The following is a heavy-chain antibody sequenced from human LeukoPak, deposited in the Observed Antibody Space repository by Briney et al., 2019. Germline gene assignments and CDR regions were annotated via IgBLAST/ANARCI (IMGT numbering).Heavy chain of an antibody. D-gene: IGHD6-13*01. V-gene: IGHV3-53*01. J-gene: IGHJ1*01. CDR3: ARQYSSSRTGNLQH. CDR1: GFTVSSNY. CDR2: IYSGGST. Sequence: GGSLRLSCAASGFTVSSNYMSWVRQAPGKGLEWVSVIYSGGSTYYADSVKGRFTISRDNSKNTLYLQMNSLRAEDTAVYYCARQYSSSRTGNLQHWGQGTLVTVSS.